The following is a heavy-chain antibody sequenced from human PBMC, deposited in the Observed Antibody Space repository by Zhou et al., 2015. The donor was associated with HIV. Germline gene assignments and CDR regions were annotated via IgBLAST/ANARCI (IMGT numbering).Heavy chain of an antibody. Sequence: QVQLVQSGAEVKKPGSSVKVSCKASGGTFSSYAISWVRQAPGQGLEWMGWISAYNGNTNYAQKLQGRVTMTTDTSTSTAYMELRSLRSDDTAVYYCARGEYYYDSSGYYFFSVFKHWGQGTLVTVSS. CDR2: ISAYNGNT. CDR1: GGTFSSYA. J-gene: IGHJ1*01. D-gene: IGHD3-22*01. V-gene: IGHV1-18*01. CDR3: ARGEYYYDSSGYYFFSVFKH.